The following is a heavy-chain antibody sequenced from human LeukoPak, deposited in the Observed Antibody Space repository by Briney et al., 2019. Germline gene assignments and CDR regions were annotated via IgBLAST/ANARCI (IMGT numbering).Heavy chain of an antibody. J-gene: IGHJ5*02. Sequence: QSGGSLRLSRAASGFTFSRNWMHWVRQAPGKGQGWVSRINSDGSITNYADSVKGRFTISRDNAKNTLFMPMSSLRAEDTAVYYCAKIDASWRPGTLVTVSS. V-gene: IGHV3-74*01. CDR1: GFTFSRNW. CDR3: AKIDAS. D-gene: IGHD3-9*01. CDR2: INSDGSIT.